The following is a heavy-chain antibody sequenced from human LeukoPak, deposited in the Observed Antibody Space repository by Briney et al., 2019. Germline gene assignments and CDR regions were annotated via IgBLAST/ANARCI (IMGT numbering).Heavy chain of an antibody. J-gene: IGHJ4*02. CDR1: GYIFTSYY. CDR3: ARGWRAARPYGDYYFDY. V-gene: IGHV1-46*01. D-gene: IGHD6-6*01. CDR2: INPSGGST. Sequence: ASVKVSCKASGYIFTSYYIHWVRQAPGQGLEWMGIINPSGGSTGYAQKFQGRVTMTRDTSTSAVYMELNSLRSDDTAVYHCARGWRAARPYGDYYFDYWGQGTLVTVSS.